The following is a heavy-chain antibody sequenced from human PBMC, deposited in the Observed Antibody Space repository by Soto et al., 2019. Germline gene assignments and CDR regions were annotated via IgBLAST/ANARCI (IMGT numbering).Heavy chain of an antibody. CDR2: IYSGGST. CDR3: ARDPPAGDQPRGAFDI. J-gene: IGHJ3*02. Sequence: EVQLVESGGGLVQPGGSLRLSCAASGFTVSSNYMSWVRQAPGKGLEWVSVIYSGGSTYYADSVKGRFTISRDNSKNSRDLQMNSLRAEDTAVYYCARDPPAGDQPRGAFDIWGQGTMVSVSS. CDR1: GFTVSSNY. V-gene: IGHV3-66*01. D-gene: IGHD4-17*01.